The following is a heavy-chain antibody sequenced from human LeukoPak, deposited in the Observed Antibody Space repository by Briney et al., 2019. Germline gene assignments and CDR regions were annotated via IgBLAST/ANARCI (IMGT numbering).Heavy chain of an antibody. V-gene: IGHV4-59*01. CDR2: IYYSGST. D-gene: IGHD3-10*01. CDR3: ARAKYYYGSGSYGYFDY. CDR1: GGSISSYY. J-gene: IGHJ4*02. Sequence: SETLSLTYTVSGGSISSYYWSWIRQPPGKGLEWIGYIYYSGSTNYNPSLKSRVTISVDTSKNQFSLKLSSVTAADTAVYYCARAKYYYGSGSYGYFDYWGQGTLVTVSS.